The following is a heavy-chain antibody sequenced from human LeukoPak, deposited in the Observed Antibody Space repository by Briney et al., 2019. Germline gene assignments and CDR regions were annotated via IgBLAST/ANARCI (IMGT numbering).Heavy chain of an antibody. D-gene: IGHD3-22*01. J-gene: IGHJ5*02. CDR1: GFTFSNYG. V-gene: IGHV3-30*02. Sequence: PGGSLRLSCAASGFTFSNYGMHWVRQAPGKGLEWVAFIRYDGSNKYYADSVKGRFTISRDNSKNTLYLQMNSLRAEDTAMYYCAKDKVTMTRGWFDPWGQGTLVTVSS. CDR3: AKDKVTMTRGWFDP. CDR2: IRYDGSNK.